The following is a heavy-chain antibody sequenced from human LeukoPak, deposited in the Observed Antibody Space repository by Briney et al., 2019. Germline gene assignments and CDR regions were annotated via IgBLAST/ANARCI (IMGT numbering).Heavy chain of an antibody. V-gene: IGHV4-59*01. J-gene: IGHJ1*01. CDR2: IYHSGTT. Sequence: SETLPLTCTVSGGSITSYYWSWIRQPPGKGLEWIGYIYHSGTTNHNPSLKSRVTISVDTSKTQFSLRLSSVTAADTAVYYCAQKAPYSPGYSQHWGQGTLVTVSS. D-gene: IGHD2-15*01. CDR1: GGSITSYY. CDR3: AQKAPYSPGYSQH.